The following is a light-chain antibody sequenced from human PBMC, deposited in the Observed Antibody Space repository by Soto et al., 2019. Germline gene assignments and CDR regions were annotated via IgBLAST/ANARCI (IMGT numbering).Light chain of an antibody. CDR3: ISYTTSSTVV. CDR2: EVS. Sequence: QSALTQPASVSGSPGQSITISCTGTSSDVGSYKYVSWYQHYPGKAPKLIIYEVSNRPSGVSDRFSGSKSGNTASLTISGLPAEDEADYYCISYTTSSTVVFGGGTKLTVL. CDR1: SSDVGSYKY. J-gene: IGLJ2*01. V-gene: IGLV2-14*01.